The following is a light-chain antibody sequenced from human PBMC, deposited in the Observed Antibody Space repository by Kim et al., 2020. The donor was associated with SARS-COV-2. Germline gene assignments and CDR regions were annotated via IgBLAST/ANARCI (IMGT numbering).Light chain of an antibody. Sequence: SPGERAALSCRASQSVSSNLVGYQQQPGQAARLLINGAATRATGSPARISGSGSGTADTPTISSMQSADFAVDYCQQQNNRPLLTFGGGTKVDIK. CDR2: GAA. V-gene: IGKV3-15*01. CDR3: QQQNNRPLLT. J-gene: IGKJ4*01. CDR1: QSVSSN.